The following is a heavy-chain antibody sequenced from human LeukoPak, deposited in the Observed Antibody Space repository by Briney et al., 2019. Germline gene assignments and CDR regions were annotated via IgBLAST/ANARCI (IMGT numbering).Heavy chain of an antibody. D-gene: IGHD5-24*01. CDR2: ISGIGGST. J-gene: IGHJ4*02. V-gene: IGHV3-23*01. Sequence: GGSLRLSCAASGFSFRSHAMSWVRQAPGKGVEWGSAISGIGGSTYYADSVKGRFTISRDNSKDSLYLQMNSPRAEDTAVYYCAKMRLEIATISLIDYWGQGTLVTVSS. CDR3: AKMRLEIATISLIDY. CDR1: GFSFRSHA.